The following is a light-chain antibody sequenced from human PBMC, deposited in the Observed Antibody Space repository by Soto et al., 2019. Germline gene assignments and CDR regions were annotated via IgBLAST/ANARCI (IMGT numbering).Light chain of an antibody. CDR2: EVR. V-gene: IGLV2-14*01. CDR1: MRDVGGYNL. J-gene: IGLJ2*01. CDR3: SSFTSKSSLI. Sequence: QSALTQPASVSGSPGQSITISCAGTMRDVGGYNLVSWYQQHPGRAPQLILYEVRNRPSGISFRFSGSKSGNTASLTISGLQAEDEADYYCSSFTSKSSLIFGGGTKSPS.